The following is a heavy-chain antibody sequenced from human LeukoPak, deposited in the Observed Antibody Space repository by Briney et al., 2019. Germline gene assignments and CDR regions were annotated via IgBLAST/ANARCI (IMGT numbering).Heavy chain of an antibody. CDR2: IYHSGST. J-gene: IGHJ6*02. Sequence: SETLSLTCAVSGGSISSGGYSWSWIRQPPGKGLEWIGYIYHSGSTYYNPSLKGRVTISVDTSKNQFSLKLSSVTAADTAVYYCARERRYGMDVWGQGTTVTVSS. V-gene: IGHV4-30-2*01. CDR1: GGSISSGGYS. CDR3: ARERRYGMDV.